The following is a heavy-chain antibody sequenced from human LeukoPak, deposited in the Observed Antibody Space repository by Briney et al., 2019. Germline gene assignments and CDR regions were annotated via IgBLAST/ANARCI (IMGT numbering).Heavy chain of an antibody. CDR3: ARDLRGYSSGRFDY. CDR1: GYTFTSYG. V-gene: IGHV1-18*01. Sequence: ASVKVSCKASGYTFTSYGISWVRQAPGQGLEWMGWISAYNGNTNYAQKLQGRVTMTTDTSTSTAYMELRSLRSDDTAVYYCARDLRGYSSGRFDYWGQGTLVTVSS. D-gene: IGHD5-18*01. CDR2: ISAYNGNT. J-gene: IGHJ4*02.